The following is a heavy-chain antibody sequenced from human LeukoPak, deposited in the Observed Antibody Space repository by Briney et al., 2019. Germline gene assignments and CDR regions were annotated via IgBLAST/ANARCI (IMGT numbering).Heavy chain of an antibody. CDR2: INPKTGVP. V-gene: IGHV1-2*02. Sequence: GASVKVSCKASGYTFTSYGISWVRQAPGQGLEWMGWINPKTGVPNYAQKFQGRVTMTSDTSVRAASMELSSLRSDDTAVYYCAATLSGFERPYYYYALDVWGQGTTVTVSS. J-gene: IGHJ6*02. D-gene: IGHD3-3*01. CDR1: GYTFTSYG. CDR3: AATLSGFERPYYYYALDV.